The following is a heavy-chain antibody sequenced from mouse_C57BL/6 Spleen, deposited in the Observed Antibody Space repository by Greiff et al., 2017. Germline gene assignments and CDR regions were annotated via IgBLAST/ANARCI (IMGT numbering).Heavy chain of an antibody. CDR2: ISRGSSTI. Sequence: EVKLMESGGGLVKPGGSLKLSCAASGFTFSDYGMNWVRQAPEQGLEWVAYISRGSSTIYYADTVKGRFTFSRDNAKNTLFLQMTSLRSEDTAMYVYARRLAGAFAYWGQGTLVTVSA. CDR1: GFTFSDYG. J-gene: IGHJ3*01. D-gene: IGHD4-1*01. V-gene: IGHV5-17*01. CDR3: ARRLAGAFAY.